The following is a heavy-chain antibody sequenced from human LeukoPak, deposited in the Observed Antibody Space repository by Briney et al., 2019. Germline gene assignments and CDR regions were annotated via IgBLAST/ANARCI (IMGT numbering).Heavy chain of an antibody. CDR1: GGTFSGYY. CDR2: INHSGST. D-gene: IGHD6-6*01. Sequence: SETLSLTRAVYGGTFSGYYWTWIRQPPGKGLEWIGEINHSGSTTYNPSLKSRVTISVDTSKSQFSLKLSSVTAADTAVYYCASEYYYYDMDVWGQGTTVTVSS. J-gene: IGHJ6*02. CDR3: ASEYYYYDMDV. V-gene: IGHV4-34*01.